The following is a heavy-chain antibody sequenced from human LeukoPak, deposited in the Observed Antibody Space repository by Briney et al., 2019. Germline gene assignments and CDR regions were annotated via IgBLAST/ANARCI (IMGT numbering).Heavy chain of an antibody. D-gene: IGHD5-24*01. CDR3: ATVHISLAQDGYYFDY. CDR1: GGTFNSYA. J-gene: IGHJ4*02. V-gene: IGHV1-69*06. CDR2: IIPIFGTT. Sequence: GASVKVSCKASGGTFNSYAISWVRQAPGQGLEWMGGIIPIFGTTNYARKFRGRVTLTADKSTRTAYMELSSLRSEDTAVYYCATVHISLAQDGYYFDYWGQGTLVTVSS.